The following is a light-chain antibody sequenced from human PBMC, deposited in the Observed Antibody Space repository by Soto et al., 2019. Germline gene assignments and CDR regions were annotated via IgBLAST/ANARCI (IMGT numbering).Light chain of an antibody. CDR3: CSYAGSITSV. J-gene: IGLJ1*01. V-gene: IGLV2-23*01. Sequence: QSALAQPASVSGSPGQSITISCTGTSSDIGSYNLVSWYQQYPGKPPKLMIYEGSKRPSGVSSRFSGSKSGSTASLTISGLRTEDEADYYCCSYAGSITSVFGTGTKVTVL. CDR1: SSDIGSYNL. CDR2: EGS.